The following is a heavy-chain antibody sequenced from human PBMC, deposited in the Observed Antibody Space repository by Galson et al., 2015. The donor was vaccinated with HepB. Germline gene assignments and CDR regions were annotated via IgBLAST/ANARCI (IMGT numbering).Heavy chain of an antibody. D-gene: IGHD3-10*01. V-gene: IGHV1-2*04. CDR1: GYTFTGYY. Sequence: SVKVSCKASGYTFTGYYMHWVRQAPGQGLEWMGWINPNSGGTNYAQKFQGWVTMTRDTSISTSYMELSRLRSDDTAVYYCARSHMVRGPWDYYYYGMDVWGQGTTVTVSS. J-gene: IGHJ6*02. CDR3: ARSHMVRGPWDYYYYGMDV. CDR2: INPNSGGT.